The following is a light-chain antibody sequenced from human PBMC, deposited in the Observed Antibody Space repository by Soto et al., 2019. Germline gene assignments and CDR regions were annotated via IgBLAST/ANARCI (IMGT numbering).Light chain of an antibody. CDR3: QQYSSFPYT. CDR1: HDTSNS. V-gene: IGKV1-16*01. CDR2: GAS. J-gene: IGKJ2*01. Sequence: DIQMTQSPSSLSASVGDRVTITCRASHDTSNSVAWFQQRPGMAPKSLIYGASSLQSGVSSRFSGSGSETQFTLTISSLQPEDFATYYCQQYSSFPYTFGQGTKVDIK.